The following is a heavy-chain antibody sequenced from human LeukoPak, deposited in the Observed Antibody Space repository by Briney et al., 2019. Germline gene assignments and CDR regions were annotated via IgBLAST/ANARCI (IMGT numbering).Heavy chain of an antibody. CDR1: GFTFSSYS. Sequence: PGGSLRLSCAASGFTFSSYSMNWVRQAPGKGLEWVSYISSSSSTIYYADSVKGRFTISRDNAKNSLYLQMNSLRAEDTAVYYCAREGDYYDSSGYYSYWGQGTLVTVSS. CDR2: ISSSSSTI. CDR3: AREGDYYDSSGYYSY. V-gene: IGHV3-48*04. J-gene: IGHJ4*02. D-gene: IGHD3-22*01.